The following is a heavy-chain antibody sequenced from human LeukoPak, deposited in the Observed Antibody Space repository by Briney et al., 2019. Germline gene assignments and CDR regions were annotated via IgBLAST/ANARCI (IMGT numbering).Heavy chain of an antibody. CDR2: ISYDGSNK. CDR3: ARAPDYGDQTPTFYYYYGMDV. D-gene: IGHD4-17*01. CDR1: GFTFSSYA. Sequence: PGGSLRLSCAASGFTFSSYAMHWVRQAPGKGLEWVAVISYDGSNKYYADSVKGRFTISRDNSKNTLYLQMNSLRAEDTAVYYRARAPDYGDQTPTFYYYYGMDVWGQGTTVTVSS. J-gene: IGHJ6*02. V-gene: IGHV3-30-3*01.